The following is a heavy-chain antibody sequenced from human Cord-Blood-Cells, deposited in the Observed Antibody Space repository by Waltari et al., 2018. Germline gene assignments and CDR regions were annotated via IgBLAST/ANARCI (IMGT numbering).Heavy chain of an antibody. CDR1: GGSFSGYY. CDR3: ARLPISGSYDY. CDR2: INHSGST. Sequence: QVQLQQWGAGLLKPSETLSLTCDVYGGSFSGYYWSWIRQPPGKGLEWIGEINHSGSTNYNPSLKSRVTISVDTSKNQFSLKLSSVTAADTAVYYCARLPISGSYDYWGQGTLVTVSS. J-gene: IGHJ4*02. D-gene: IGHD1-26*01. V-gene: IGHV4-34*01.